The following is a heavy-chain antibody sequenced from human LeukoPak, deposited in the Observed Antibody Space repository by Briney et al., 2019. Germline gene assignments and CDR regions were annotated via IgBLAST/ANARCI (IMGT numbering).Heavy chain of an antibody. CDR3: ARHDMVIAIGY. J-gene: IGHJ4*02. Sequence: PSETLSLTCTVSGGFISNSNYYWGWIRRPPGKGLDWIGNIYYTGRAYYNPSLNGRVTISVDTSQNQFSLKLSSVTAADTAVYYCARHDMVIAIGYWGQGTLVTVSS. CDR1: GGFISNSNYY. D-gene: IGHD2-21*01. CDR2: IYYTGRA. V-gene: IGHV4-39*01.